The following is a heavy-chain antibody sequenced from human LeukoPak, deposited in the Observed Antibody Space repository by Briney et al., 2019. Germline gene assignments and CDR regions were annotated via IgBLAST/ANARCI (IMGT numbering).Heavy chain of an antibody. CDR2: KWDDGKNI. CDR3: AKIVQFTAATGTGLES. CDR1: GFTFSSFG. J-gene: IGHJ4*02. D-gene: IGHD6-13*01. Sequence: GGSLRLSCAASGFTFSSFGFHWLRQAPGNGLEWVAYKWDDGKNIRYAESVKGRFTISRDNSKNMMYLQMNSLRAEDTAVYYCAKIVQFTAATGTGLESWGQGTLANVSP. V-gene: IGHV3-30*02.